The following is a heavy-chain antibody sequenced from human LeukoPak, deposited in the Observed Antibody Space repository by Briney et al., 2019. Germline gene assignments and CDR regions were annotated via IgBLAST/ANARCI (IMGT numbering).Heavy chain of an antibody. CDR2: ISAYNGNT. CDR3: ARVTGIAARPHDY. Sequence: ASVKVSCKASGYTFTSYGISWVRHAPGQGLEWMGWISAYNGNTNYAQTLQGRVTMTTDTSTSTDYMELRSLRSDDTAVYYCARVTGIAARPHDYWGQGTRVTVSS. V-gene: IGHV1-18*01. J-gene: IGHJ4*02. CDR1: GYTFTSYG. D-gene: IGHD6-6*01.